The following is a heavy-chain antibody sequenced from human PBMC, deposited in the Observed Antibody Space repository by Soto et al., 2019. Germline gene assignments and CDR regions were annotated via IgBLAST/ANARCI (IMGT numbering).Heavy chain of an antibody. CDR2: ISYDGTDK. V-gene: IGHV3-30*14. Sequence: PGGSLRLSCAASGFNFRRYAMHWVRQAPGKGLECVAVISYDGTDKYYADSVKGRVTFSRDNSKDALYLQMSSLRTEDTAVYYCARGKDYYDASTYTFDYWGQGTLVTVSS. CDR1: GFNFRRYA. CDR3: ARGKDYYDASTYTFDY. J-gene: IGHJ4*02. D-gene: IGHD3-22*01.